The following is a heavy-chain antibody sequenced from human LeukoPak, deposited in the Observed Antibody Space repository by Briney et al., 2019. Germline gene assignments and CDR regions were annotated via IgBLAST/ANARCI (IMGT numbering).Heavy chain of an antibody. Sequence: GGSLRLSCAASGFTISSYWVSWVRQAPGKGLAWVANIKQDGSEKYYVDSVKGRFTISRDNAKNSLYLQMNSLRAEDTAVYYCARLGIAAAADAFDIWGQGTMVTVSS. V-gene: IGHV3-7*01. CDR1: GFTISSYW. J-gene: IGHJ3*02. D-gene: IGHD6-13*01. CDR3: ARLGIAAAADAFDI. CDR2: IKQDGSEK.